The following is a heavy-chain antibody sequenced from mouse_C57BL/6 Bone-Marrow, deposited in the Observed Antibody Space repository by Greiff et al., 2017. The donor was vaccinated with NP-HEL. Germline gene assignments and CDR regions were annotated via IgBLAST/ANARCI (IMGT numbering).Heavy chain of an antibody. Sequence: DVKLVESGGGLVKPGGSLKLSCAASGFTFSSYAMSWVRQTPEKRLEWVATISDGGSYTYYPDNVKGRFTISRDNAKNNLYLQMSHLKSEDTAMYYCARDHYSNYWYFDVWGTGTTVTVSS. D-gene: IGHD2-5*01. CDR3: ARDHYSNYWYFDV. CDR1: GFTFSSYA. J-gene: IGHJ1*03. CDR2: ISDGGSYT. V-gene: IGHV5-4*01.